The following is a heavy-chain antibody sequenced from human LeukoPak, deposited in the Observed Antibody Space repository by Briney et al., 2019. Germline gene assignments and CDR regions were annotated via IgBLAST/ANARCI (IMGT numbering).Heavy chain of an antibody. CDR3: AKEEDSYGHPHFDY. J-gene: IGHJ4*02. Sequence: GGSLRLSCAASGFTFDDYAMHWVRQAPGKGLEWVSGISWNSGSIGYADSVKGRFTISRDNAKNSLYLQMNSLRAEDTALYYCAKEEDSYGHPHFDYWGQGTLVTVSS. CDR2: ISWNSGSI. V-gene: IGHV3-9*01. CDR1: GFTFDDYA. D-gene: IGHD5-18*01.